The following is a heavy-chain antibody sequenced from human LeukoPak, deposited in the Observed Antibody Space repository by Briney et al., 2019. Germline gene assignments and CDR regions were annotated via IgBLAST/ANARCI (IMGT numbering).Heavy chain of an antibody. J-gene: IGHJ3*02. D-gene: IGHD3-22*01. CDR2: INPNSGGT. CDR1: GYTFTSYG. Sequence: RASVTVSCKASGYTFTSYGISWVRQAPGQGLEWMGWINPNSGGTNYAQKFQGRVTMTRDTSISTAYMELSRLRSDDTAVYYCARAWYYYDSSGYYNDAFDIWGQGTMVTVSS. CDR3: ARAWYYYDSSGYYNDAFDI. V-gene: IGHV1-2*02.